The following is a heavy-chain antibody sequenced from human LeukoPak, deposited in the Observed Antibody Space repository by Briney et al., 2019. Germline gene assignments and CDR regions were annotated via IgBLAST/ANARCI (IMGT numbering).Heavy chain of an antibody. CDR3: ARHRTGYSYGSVYYMDV. J-gene: IGHJ6*03. D-gene: IGHD5-18*01. CDR2: IYYSGST. V-gene: IGHV4-59*01. Sequence: PSETLSLTCTVSGGSISSYYWSWIRQPPGKGLEWIGYIYYSGSTNYNPSLKSRVTISVDTSKNQFSLKLSSVTAADTAVYYCARHRTGYSYGSVYYMDVWGKGTTVTVSS. CDR1: GGSISSYY.